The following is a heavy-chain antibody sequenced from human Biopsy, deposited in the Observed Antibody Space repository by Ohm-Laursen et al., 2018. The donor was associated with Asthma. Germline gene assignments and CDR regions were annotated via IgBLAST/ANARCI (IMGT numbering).Heavy chain of an antibody. Sequence: SETLSLTCGVYRESLRVYVWSWIRQPPGKGLEWIGESNQGGSPTFNPSLKSRVTISRDTSKNQLSLKLRSVTAADTAVYYCASGPEWYGLDVWGQGTTVTVSS. V-gene: IGHV4-34*01. CDR3: ASGPEWYGLDV. CDR2: SNQGGSP. CDR1: RESLRVYV. D-gene: IGHD3-3*01. J-gene: IGHJ6*02.